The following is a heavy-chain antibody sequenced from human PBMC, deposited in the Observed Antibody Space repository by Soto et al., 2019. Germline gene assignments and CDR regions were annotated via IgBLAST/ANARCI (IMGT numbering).Heavy chain of an antibody. CDR3: ARRSIAARRVDY. CDR1: DGSFSGYY. CDR2: INHSGST. D-gene: IGHD6-6*01. J-gene: IGHJ4*02. Sequence: SEPMSLTCAVDDGSFSGYYWSWISQPPGKGLEWIGEINHSGSTNYNPSLKSRVTISVDTSKNQFSLKLSSVTAADTAVYYCARRSIAARRVDYWGQGTLVTVSS. V-gene: IGHV4-34*01.